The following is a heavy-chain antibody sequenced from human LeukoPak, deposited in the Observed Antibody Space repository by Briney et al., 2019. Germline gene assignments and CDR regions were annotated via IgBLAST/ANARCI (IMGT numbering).Heavy chain of an antibody. CDR3: ARDVDTAMASTDY. V-gene: IGHV1-69*04. Sequence: SVKVSCKASGGTFSSYAISWVRQAPGQGLEWMGRIIPILGIANYAQKFQGRVTITADKSTSTAYMGLSSLRSEDTAVYYCARDVDTAMASTDYWGQGTLVTVSS. J-gene: IGHJ4*02. D-gene: IGHD5-18*01. CDR2: IIPILGIA. CDR1: GGTFSSYA.